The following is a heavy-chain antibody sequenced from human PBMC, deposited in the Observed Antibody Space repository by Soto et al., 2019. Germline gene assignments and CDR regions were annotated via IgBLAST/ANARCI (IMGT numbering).Heavy chain of an antibody. Sequence: GGSLRLSCAASGFTFSNAWMSWVRQAPGKGLEWVGRIKSKTDGETTDYAAPVKGRFTISRDNSKNTLYLQMNSLKTEDTAVYYCTTSYYYYMDVWGKGTTVTVSS. CDR1: GFTFSNAW. V-gene: IGHV3-15*01. J-gene: IGHJ6*03. CDR3: TTSYYYYMDV. CDR2: IKSKTDGETT.